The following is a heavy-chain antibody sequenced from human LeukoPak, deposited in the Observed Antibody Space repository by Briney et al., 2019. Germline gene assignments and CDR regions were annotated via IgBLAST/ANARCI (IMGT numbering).Heavy chain of an antibody. J-gene: IGHJ4*02. V-gene: IGHV4-34*01. Sequence: PSETLSLTCAVYGGSFSGYYWSWIRQPPGKGLEWIGEINHSGSTNYNPSLKSRVTISVDTSKNQFSLKLSSVTAADTAVYYCARDGSTTRDYWGQGTLVTVSS. CDR3: ARDGSTTRDY. CDR1: GGSFSGYY. D-gene: IGHD1-1*01. CDR2: INHSGST.